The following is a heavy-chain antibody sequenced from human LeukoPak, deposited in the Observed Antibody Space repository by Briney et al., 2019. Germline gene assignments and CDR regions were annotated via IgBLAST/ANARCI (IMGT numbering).Heavy chain of an antibody. CDR2: INPNSGGT. D-gene: IGHD2-2*01. CDR1: GYTFTGYY. CDR3: ARDLWSGIVVVPAASY. J-gene: IGHJ4*02. Sequence: GASVKVSCKASGYTFTGYYMHWVRQAPGQGLEWMGWINPNSGGTNYAQKFQGRVTMTRDTSISTAYMELSRLRSDDTAVYYCARDLWSGIVVVPAASYWGQGTLVTVSS. V-gene: IGHV1-2*02.